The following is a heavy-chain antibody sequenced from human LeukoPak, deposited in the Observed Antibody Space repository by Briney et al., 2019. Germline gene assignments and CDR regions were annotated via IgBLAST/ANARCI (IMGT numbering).Heavy chain of an antibody. D-gene: IGHD3-10*01. J-gene: IGHJ5*02. CDR3: ARGLGITMVRQPSGGWFDP. V-gene: IGHV1-18*01. CDR1: GYTFTSYG. CDR2: ISAYNGNT. Sequence: EASVKVSCKASGYTFTSYGISWVRQAPGQGLEWMGWISAYNGNTNYAQKFQGRVTMTTDTSTGTAYMELRSLRSDDTAVYYCARGLGITMVRQPSGGWFDPWGQGTLVTVSS.